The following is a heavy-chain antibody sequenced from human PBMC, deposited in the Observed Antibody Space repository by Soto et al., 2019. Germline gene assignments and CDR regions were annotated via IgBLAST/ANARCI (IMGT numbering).Heavy chain of an antibody. CDR3: ATGQLKKLVGVATTTQPYFDY. CDR1: GGSISSGGYY. V-gene: IGHV4-31*03. J-gene: IGHJ4*02. CDR2: IYYSGST. D-gene: IGHD2-15*01. Sequence: ASETLSLTCTVSGGSISSGGYYWSWIRQHPGKGLEWIGYIYYSGSTYYNPSLKSRVTISVDTSKNQFSLKLSSVTAADTAVYYCATGQLKKLVGVATTTQPYFDYWGKGSLVTVAS.